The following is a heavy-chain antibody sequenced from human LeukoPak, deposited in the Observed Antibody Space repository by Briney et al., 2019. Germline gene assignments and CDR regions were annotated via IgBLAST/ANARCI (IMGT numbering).Heavy chain of an antibody. V-gene: IGHV1-8*02. Sequence: GASVKVSCKASGYNFYAYDINRVRQATGQGLEWMGWMNPNSGNRGYAQKFQGRVTMTRDTSTSTAYMELNSLTSEDTAVYYCAREPMRGSAGDNAFDTWGQGTVVPVSS. CDR3: AREPMRGSAGDNAFDT. J-gene: IGHJ3*02. CDR1: GYNFYAYD. D-gene: IGHD7-27*01. CDR2: MNPNSGNR.